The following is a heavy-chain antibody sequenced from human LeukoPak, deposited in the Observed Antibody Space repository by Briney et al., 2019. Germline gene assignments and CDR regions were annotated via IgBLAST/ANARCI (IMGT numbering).Heavy chain of an antibody. CDR3: TRGSSWPPLDY. V-gene: IGHV3-74*01. J-gene: IGHJ4*02. CDR2: INSDGSNT. Sequence: GGSLRLSCAASGFTFSSYWMHWVRQAPGKGLVWVSRINSDGSNTIYEDSVKGRFTISRDNAKNTLYLEMNSLRAEDTAVYYCTRGSSWPPLDYWGQETLVTVSS. CDR1: GFTFSSYW. D-gene: IGHD6-13*01.